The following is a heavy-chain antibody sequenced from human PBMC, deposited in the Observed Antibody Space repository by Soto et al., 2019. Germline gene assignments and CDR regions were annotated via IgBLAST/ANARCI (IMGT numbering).Heavy chain of an antibody. CDR3: ERLEQPFIWYFDY. J-gene: IGHJ4*02. Sequence: QVQLQESGPGLVKPSETLSLRCTVSGGPISGSSWSWIRQPPGKGLEWIGYIYYTGGTNYNPSLKGRVTISVDPSRSQFSLHLTSVTAADTGVYYCERLEQPFIWYFDYWGQGTLVTVSS. D-gene: IGHD5-18*01. CDR2: IYYTGGT. V-gene: IGHV4-59*01. CDR1: GGPISGSS.